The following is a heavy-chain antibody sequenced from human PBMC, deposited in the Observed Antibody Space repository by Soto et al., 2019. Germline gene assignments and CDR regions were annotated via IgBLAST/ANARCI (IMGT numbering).Heavy chain of an antibody. D-gene: IGHD2-2*01. CDR3: ARDRKDIVLVPAAMRHYYYYYGMDV. CDR2: IYYDGSNK. V-gene: IGHV3-30*03. J-gene: IGHJ6*02. CDR1: GFTFSSYG. Sequence: PGGSLRLSCAASGFTFSSYGMHRLLQAPGKRLGWPAVIYYDGSNKYYAASVKGRFTISRDNSKNTLYLQMNSLRAEDTAVYYCARDRKDIVLVPAAMRHYYYYYGMDVWGQGTTVTVSS.